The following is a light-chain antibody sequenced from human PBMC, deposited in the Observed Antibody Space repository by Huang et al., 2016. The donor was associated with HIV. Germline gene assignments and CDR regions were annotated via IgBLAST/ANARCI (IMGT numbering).Light chain of an antibody. V-gene: IGKV3-20*01. CDR1: QSVSSTY. CDR3: QQYGGSPMYI. CDR2: GAS. J-gene: IGKJ2*01. Sequence: EFVLTQSPGTLSLSPGERATLSCRASQSVSSTYLAWYQQKSGQAPRLLIYGASSRATGIPDRFSGSVSGTDFTLTISRLEPEDFAVYYCQQYGGSPMYIFGQGTKLEIK.